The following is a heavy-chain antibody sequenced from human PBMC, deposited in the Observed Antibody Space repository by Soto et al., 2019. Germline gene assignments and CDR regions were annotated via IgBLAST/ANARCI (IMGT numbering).Heavy chain of an antibody. J-gene: IGHJ4*02. CDR1: GFTFSNYA. Sequence: EVQLLESGGGLVQPGGSLRLSCAASGFTFSNYAMSWVRQAPGMGLEWVSGLSGGGGSTYYADSVKGRFTISRDNSKNTLYLKMNSLRAEDTAVYYCVKTFYNDSSGYFFDYWGQGTLVTVSS. V-gene: IGHV3-23*01. D-gene: IGHD3-22*01. CDR2: LSGGGGST. CDR3: VKTFYNDSSGYFFDY.